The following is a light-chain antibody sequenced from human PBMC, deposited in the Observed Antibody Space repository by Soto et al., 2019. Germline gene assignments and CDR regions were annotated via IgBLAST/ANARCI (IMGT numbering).Light chain of an antibody. CDR1: ESISSY. CDR2: AAS. Sequence: QMTQAPSSLSASVGDRVTITCPASESISSYLNWYQQKPGKAPKLLIYAASSLQSGVPSRFSGSVSGTDFTLTISSLQPEDFATYYCQQSYSTPRTFGQGTKVDIK. V-gene: IGKV1-39*01. CDR3: QQSYSTPRT. J-gene: IGKJ1*01.